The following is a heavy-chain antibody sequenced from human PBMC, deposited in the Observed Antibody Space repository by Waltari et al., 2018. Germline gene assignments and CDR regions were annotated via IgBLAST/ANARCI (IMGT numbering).Heavy chain of an antibody. V-gene: IGHV3-53*02. Sequence: EVQLVETGGGLIQPGGSLRLSCAASGFTVSSNYMSWVRQAPGKGLEWVSVICSGGSTYDADSVKGRFTSSRDNSKNTLYLQMNSLRAEDTAVYYCSRSGYDQDWFDPWGQGTLVTVSS. D-gene: IGHD5-12*01. CDR1: GFTVSSNY. CDR3: SRSGYDQDWFDP. J-gene: IGHJ5*02. CDR2: ICSGGST.